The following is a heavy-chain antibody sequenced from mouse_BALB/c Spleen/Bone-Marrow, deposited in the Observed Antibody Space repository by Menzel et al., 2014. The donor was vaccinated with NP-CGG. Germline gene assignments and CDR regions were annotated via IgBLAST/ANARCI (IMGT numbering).Heavy chain of an antibody. D-gene: IGHD2-2*01. V-gene: IGHV3-1*02. CDR1: GYSITSGYS. CDR3: ARRDGYDVAWFAY. J-gene: IGHJ3*01. Sequence: EVKLVESGPDLVKPSQSLSLTCTVTGYSITSGYSWHWLRQFPGNKLEWMGYIHYSGSTNYNPSLKSRISITRDTSKNQFFLQLNSVTTEDTATYYCARRDGYDVAWFAYWGQGTLVTVSA. CDR2: IHYSGST.